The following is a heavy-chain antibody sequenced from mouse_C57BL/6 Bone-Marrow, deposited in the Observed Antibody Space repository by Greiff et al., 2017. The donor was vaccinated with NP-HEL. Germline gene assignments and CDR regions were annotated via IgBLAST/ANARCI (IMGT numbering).Heavy chain of an antibody. V-gene: IGHV5-9-1*02. J-gene: IGHJ2*01. CDR1: GFTFSSYA. CDR3: TWHYHGSNYFDY. D-gene: IGHD1-1*01. Sequence: EVKVEESGEGLVKPGGSLKLSCAASGFTFSSYAMSWVRQTPEKRLEWVAYISSGGDYIYYADTVKGRFTISRDNARNTLYLQMSSLKSEDTAMYYCTWHYHGSNYFDYWGQGTTLTVSS. CDR2: ISSGGDYI.